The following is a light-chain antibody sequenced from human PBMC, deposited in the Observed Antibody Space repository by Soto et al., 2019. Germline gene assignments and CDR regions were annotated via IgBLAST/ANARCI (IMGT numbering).Light chain of an antibody. J-gene: IGKJ1*01. Sequence: EIVLTQSPGTLSLSPGERATLSCRASQSVSSSYLAWYQQKPGQAPRLLIYGASSRATGIPDRFSGSGSATDLALPISRLEHADDAVYYCQQSWAFGQGTKVEIK. V-gene: IGKV3-20*01. CDR3: QQSWA. CDR1: QSVSSSY. CDR2: GAS.